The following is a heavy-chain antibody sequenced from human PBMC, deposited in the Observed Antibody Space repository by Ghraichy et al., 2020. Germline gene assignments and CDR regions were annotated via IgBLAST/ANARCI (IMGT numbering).Heavy chain of an antibody. CDR2: IYYSGST. J-gene: IGHJ5*02. D-gene: IGHD3-10*01. V-gene: IGHV4-39*01. CDR3: ARVLLWFSLIDSQQGWFDP. CDR1: GGSISSSSYY. Sequence: SQTLSLTCTVSGGSISSSSYYWGWIRQPPGKGLEWIGSIYYSGSTYYNPSLKSRVTISVDTSKNQFSLKLSSVTAADTAVYYCARVLLWFSLIDSQQGWFDPWGQGTLVTVSS.